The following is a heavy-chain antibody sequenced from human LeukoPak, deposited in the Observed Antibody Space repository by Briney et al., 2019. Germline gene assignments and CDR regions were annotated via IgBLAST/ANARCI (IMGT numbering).Heavy chain of an antibody. CDR1: SGSISTYY. Sequence: PSETLSLTCTVSSGSISTYYWSWIRQSPGKGLEWIGYVYNRGSTNHNPSLESRVTISIDMSKNQFSLKLSSVTAADSAVYYCARTPAVVMYNWFDSWGQGTLVTVSS. CDR2: VYNRGST. J-gene: IGHJ5*01. V-gene: IGHV4-4*08. CDR3: ARTPAVVMYNWFDS. D-gene: IGHD4-23*01.